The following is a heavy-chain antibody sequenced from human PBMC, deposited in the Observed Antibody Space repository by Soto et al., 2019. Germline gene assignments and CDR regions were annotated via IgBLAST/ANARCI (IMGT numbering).Heavy chain of an antibody. J-gene: IGHJ6*02. CDR2: ISYDGIDK. CDR1: GSTFSSYA. D-gene: IGHD3-10*01. V-gene: IGHV3-30-3*01. CDR3: ARNMRPGGFDYGMDV. Sequence: QVQLVESGGGVVQPGRSLRLSCAASGSTFSSYAMYWVRQAPGKGLDWVAGISYDGIDKDYADSVKGRFTISRDDSKNTLYLQMNSVRVEDTAMYYCARNMRPGGFDYGMDVWGQGTTVTVSS.